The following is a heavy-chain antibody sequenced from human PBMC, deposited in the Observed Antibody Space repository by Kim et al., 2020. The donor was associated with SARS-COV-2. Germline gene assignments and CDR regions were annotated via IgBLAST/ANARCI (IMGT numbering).Heavy chain of an antibody. V-gene: IGHV3-48*01. CDR3: ARRLDY. CDR2: IVTGGSI. CDR1: VFTLRDFS. J-gene: IGHJ4*02. Sequence: GGSLRLSCAAAVFTLRDFSMNWVRQAAGKGLEWVSHIVTGGSIYYTGSVKGRFTISRDKAKNSLYLQMNNLRGEDTAVYYCARRLDYWGQGTLVTVSS.